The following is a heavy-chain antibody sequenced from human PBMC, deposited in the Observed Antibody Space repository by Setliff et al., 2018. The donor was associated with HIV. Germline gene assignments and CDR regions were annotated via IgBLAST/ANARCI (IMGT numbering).Heavy chain of an antibody. CDR2: ISGSGGST. D-gene: IGHD6-25*01. CDR3: AKDGDYRSGDYDAFDI. Sequence: LRLSCAASGFTFSSYSMSWVRQAPGKGLEWVSAISGSGGSTYFADSVKGRFTISRDNFRNTVDLQMNNLRPEVTAVYYCAKDGDYRSGDYDAFDIWGQGTMVTVSS. J-gene: IGHJ3*02. V-gene: IGHV3-23*01. CDR1: GFTFSSYS.